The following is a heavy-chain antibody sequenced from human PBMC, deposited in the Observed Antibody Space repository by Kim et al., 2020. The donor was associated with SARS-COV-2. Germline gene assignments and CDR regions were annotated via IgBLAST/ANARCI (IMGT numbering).Heavy chain of an antibody. D-gene: IGHD3-22*01. V-gene: IGHV4-39*01. CDR3: ARLPHDGSGYVDS. Sequence: SETLSLTCTVSGGSISSSFNYWGWIRQPPGKGLEWIGSVYHSGSTYYSPSLKSRVTVSVDTSKNEFYLKVTSVTAADTAVYFCARLPHDGSGYVDSWGKGLLVTVSS. CDR2: VYHSGST. CDR1: GGSISSSFNY. J-gene: IGHJ4*02.